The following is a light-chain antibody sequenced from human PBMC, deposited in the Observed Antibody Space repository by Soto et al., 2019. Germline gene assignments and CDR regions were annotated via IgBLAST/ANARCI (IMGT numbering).Light chain of an antibody. CDR1: SSNIGNNY. V-gene: IGLV1-51*01. CDR2: DNN. J-gene: IGLJ2*01. CDR3: GTWDSSLSRV. Sequence: QSVLTQPPSVSAAPGQEVTISCSGSSSNIGNNYVSWYQQLPGTAPKLLIYDNNKRPSGIPDRFSGSKSGTSATLGITGLQTGDEADYYCGTWDSSLSRVFGGGTKLTVL.